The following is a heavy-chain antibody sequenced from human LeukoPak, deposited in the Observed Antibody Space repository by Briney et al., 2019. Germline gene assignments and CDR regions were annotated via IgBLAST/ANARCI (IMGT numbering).Heavy chain of an antibody. CDR1: GFSLSTSGVG. CDR2: IYWDDDE. Sequence: RKSGPTLVKPTQTLTLTCTFSGFSLSTSGVGVGWIRQPPGKALEWLAVIYWDDDERYSPSLKSRLTITKDTSKNQVVLTMTNMDPVDTATYDCAHSCGGGNSAYFDYWGQGTLVTVSS. J-gene: IGHJ4*02. V-gene: IGHV2-5*02. CDR3: AHSCGGGNSAYFDY. D-gene: IGHD4-23*01.